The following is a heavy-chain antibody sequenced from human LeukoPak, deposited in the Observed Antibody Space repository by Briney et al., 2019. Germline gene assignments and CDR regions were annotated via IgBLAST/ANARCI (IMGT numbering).Heavy chain of an antibody. J-gene: IGHJ4*02. V-gene: IGHV1-69*05. D-gene: IGHD3-22*01. CDR3: ARGYYDSSGYYHFDY. CDR2: IIPIFGTA. Sequence: ASVKVSCKASGGTFSSYAISWVRQAPGQRLEWMGGIIPIFGTANYAQKLQGRVTITTDESTSTAYMELSSLRSEDTAVYYCARGYYDSSGYYHFDYWGQGTLVTVSS. CDR1: GGTFSSYA.